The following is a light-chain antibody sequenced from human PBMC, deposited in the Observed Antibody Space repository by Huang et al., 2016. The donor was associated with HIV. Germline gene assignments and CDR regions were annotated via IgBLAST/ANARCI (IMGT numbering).Light chain of an antibody. J-gene: IGKJ2*01. CDR1: QSIRNRY. Sequence: EIVLTQSPATLSLSPGERATLSCRATQSIRNRYLAWFQQKPGLAPRLLIYDASNRATGIPDRFSGGGSGTEFTLTISRLEPEDFAVYYCQQYGSSSYTFGQGTKLELK. CDR3: QQYGSSSYT. V-gene: IGKV3D-20*01. CDR2: DAS.